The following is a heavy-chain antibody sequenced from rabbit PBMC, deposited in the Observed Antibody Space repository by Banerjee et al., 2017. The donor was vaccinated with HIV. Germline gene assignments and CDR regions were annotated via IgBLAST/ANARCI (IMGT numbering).Heavy chain of an antibody. CDR2: INTSSGNA. Sequence: QSLEESGGDLVKPGASLTLTCTASGFDFSSYWMSWVRQAPGKGLEWIACINTSSGNAVSANWAKGRFTISKTSSTTVTLQMTSLTAADTASYFCTRDFTGVIGWNFNLWGPGTLVTVS. V-gene: IGHV1S40*01. D-gene: IGHD7-1*01. CDR3: TRDFTGVIGWNFNL. J-gene: IGHJ4*01. CDR1: GFDFSSYW.